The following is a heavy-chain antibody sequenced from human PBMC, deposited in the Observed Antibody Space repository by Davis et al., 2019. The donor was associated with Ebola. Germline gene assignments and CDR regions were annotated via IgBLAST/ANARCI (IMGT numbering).Heavy chain of an antibody. CDR2: ISYDGSNK. D-gene: IGHD3-3*01. V-gene: IGHV3-30-3*02. CDR3: AKDGPPYYDFSSGYSSWFDP. J-gene: IGHJ5*02. CDR1: GFTFSSYA. Sequence: GESLKISCAASGFTFSSYAMHWVRQAPGKGLEWVAVISYDGSNKYYADSVKGRFTISRDNSKNTLYLQMNSLRAEDTAVYYCAKDGPPYYDFSSGYSSWFDPWGQGTLVTVSS.